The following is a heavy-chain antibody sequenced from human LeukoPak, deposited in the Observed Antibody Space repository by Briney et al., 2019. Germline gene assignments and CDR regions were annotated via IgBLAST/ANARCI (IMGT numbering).Heavy chain of an antibody. Sequence: ATVKVSCKASGYTFTSYGISWVRQAPGQGLDWMGWIRAYNCNTNYAQKLQGRVTMTTDTSTSTAYMELRSLRSDDTAVYYCARPSFHCSSTSCYTGYGMDVWGQGTTVTVSS. D-gene: IGHD2-2*02. CDR1: GYTFTSYG. J-gene: IGHJ6*02. CDR2: IRAYNCNT. V-gene: IGHV1-18*01. CDR3: ARPSFHCSSTSCYTGYGMDV.